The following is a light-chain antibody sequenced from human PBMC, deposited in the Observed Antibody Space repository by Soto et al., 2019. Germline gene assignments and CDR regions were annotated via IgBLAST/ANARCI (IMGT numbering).Light chain of an antibody. V-gene: IGKV1-9*01. Sequence: DIQLTQSPSFLSASVGDRVTITCRASQGISSYLAWYQQKPGKAPKLLIYAASTLQSGVPSRFSGSGSGTEFTLTFGSLQPEDFATYYCQHLNSYPLTFGGGTKVEIK. CDR1: QGISSY. CDR2: AAS. CDR3: QHLNSYPLT. J-gene: IGKJ4*01.